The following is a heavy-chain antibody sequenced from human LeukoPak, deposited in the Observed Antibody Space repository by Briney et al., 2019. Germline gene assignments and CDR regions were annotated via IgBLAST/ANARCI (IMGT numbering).Heavy chain of an antibody. D-gene: IGHD3-16*01. Sequence: SETLSLTCTVSGGSISSSSYFWGWIRQPAGKGLEWIGHIYASGGTKYNPSLESRVTISIDTSKNQLSLRLSSVTAADTAVYYCTREKSYGYIRADSWGQGTLVAVSS. J-gene: IGHJ4*02. V-gene: IGHV4-61*09. CDR3: TREKSYGYIRADS. CDR2: IYASGGT. CDR1: GGSISSSSYF.